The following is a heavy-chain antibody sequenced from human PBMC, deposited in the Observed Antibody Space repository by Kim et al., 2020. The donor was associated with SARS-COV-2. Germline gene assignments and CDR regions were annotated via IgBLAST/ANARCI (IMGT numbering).Heavy chain of an antibody. CDR2: ISSSSSYT. D-gene: IGHD6-13*01. J-gene: IGHJ3*02. Sequence: GGSLRLSCAASGFTFSDYYMSWIRQAPGKGLEWVSYISSSSSYTNYADSVKGRFTISRDNAKNSLYLQMNSLRAEDTAVYYCARTDSSSWPYDAFDIWGQGTMVTVSS. CDR3: ARTDSSSWPYDAFDI. CDR1: GFTFSDYY. V-gene: IGHV3-11*03.